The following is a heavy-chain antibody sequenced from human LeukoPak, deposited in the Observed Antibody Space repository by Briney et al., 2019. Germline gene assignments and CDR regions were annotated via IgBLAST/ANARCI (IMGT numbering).Heavy chain of an antibody. CDR3: ARVHSGSYSLKS. CDR2: IYYSGST. Sequence: PSETLSLTCTVSGGSISSYYWSWIRQPPGKGLESIGYIYYSGSTNYNPSLKSRVTISVDTSKNQFSLKLSSVTAADTAVYYCARVHSGSYSLKSWGQGTLVTVSS. V-gene: IGHV4-59*01. CDR1: GGSISSYY. J-gene: IGHJ4*02. D-gene: IGHD1-26*01.